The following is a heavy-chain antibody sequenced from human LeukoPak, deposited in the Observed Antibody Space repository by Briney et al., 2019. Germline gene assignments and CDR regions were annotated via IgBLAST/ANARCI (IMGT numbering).Heavy chain of an antibody. D-gene: IGHD3-10*01. CDR2: INPSGGST. J-gene: IGHJ4*02. Sequence: ASVKVSCKASGYTFTSYYMHWVRQAPGQGLERMGIINPSGGSTSYAQKFQGRVTMTRDMSTSTVYMELRSLRSDDTAVYYCARDLRFGELSWDYWGQGTLVTVSS. V-gene: IGHV1-46*01. CDR1: GYTFTSYY. CDR3: ARDLRFGELSWDY.